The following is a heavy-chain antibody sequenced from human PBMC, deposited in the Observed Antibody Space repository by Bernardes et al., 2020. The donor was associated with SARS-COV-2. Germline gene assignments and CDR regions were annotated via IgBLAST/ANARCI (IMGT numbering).Heavy chain of an antibody. D-gene: IGHD6-6*01. J-gene: IGHJ2*01. V-gene: IGHV4-59*01. CDR1: GGSISSYY. CDR3: ASRGSSFHWYFDL. Sequence: SETLSLTCTVSGGSISSYYWSWIRQPPGKGLEWIGYIYYSGSTNYNPSLKSRVTISVDTSKNQFSLKLSSVTAADTAVYYCASRGSSFHWYFDLWGRGTLVTVSS. CDR2: IYYSGST.